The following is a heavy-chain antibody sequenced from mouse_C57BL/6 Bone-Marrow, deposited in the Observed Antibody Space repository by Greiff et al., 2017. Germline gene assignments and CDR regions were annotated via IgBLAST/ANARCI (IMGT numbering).Heavy chain of an antibody. CDR1: GFTFTDYY. V-gene: IGHV7-3*01. D-gene: IGHD2-3*01. CDR3: ARYKGFYAMDY. J-gene: IGHJ2*01. CDR2: IRNKANGYTT. Sequence: EVQLVESGGGLVQPGGSLSLSCAASGFTFTDYYMSWVRQPPGKALEWLGFIRNKANGYTTEYSASVKGRFTISRDNSQSILYLQMNALRAEDSATYYCARYKGFYAMDYWGQGTTLTVSS.